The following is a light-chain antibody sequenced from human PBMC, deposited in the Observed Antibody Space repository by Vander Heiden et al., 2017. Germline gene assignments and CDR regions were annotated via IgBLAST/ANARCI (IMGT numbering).Light chain of an antibody. V-gene: IGKV3-11*01. CDR3: HQCNNWPRT. Sequence: EIVLTQSPATLSLSPGASATLSCMASQRLRSDLAWYQQKAGQAPRLLISEASNRATGIPARFSASGSGTDFTLTISSLEPEDVAVYYCHQCNNWPRTFGQGTKLEIK. J-gene: IGKJ2*01. CDR2: EAS. CDR1: QRLRSD.